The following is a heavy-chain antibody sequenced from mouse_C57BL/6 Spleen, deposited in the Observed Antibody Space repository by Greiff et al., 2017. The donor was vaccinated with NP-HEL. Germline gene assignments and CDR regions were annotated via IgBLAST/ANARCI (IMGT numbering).Heavy chain of an antibody. CDR2: ISSGGDYI. J-gene: IGHJ2*01. V-gene: IGHV5-9-1*02. CDR3: TRDRGSNYLDY. CDR1: GFTFSSYA. Sequence: EVQVVESGEGLVKPGGSLKLSCAASGFTFSSYAMSWVRQTPETRLEWVAYISSGGDYIYYADPVKGRFTISRDNARNTLYLQMSSLKSEDTAMYYCTRDRGSNYLDYWGQGTTLTVSS. D-gene: IGHD1-1*01.